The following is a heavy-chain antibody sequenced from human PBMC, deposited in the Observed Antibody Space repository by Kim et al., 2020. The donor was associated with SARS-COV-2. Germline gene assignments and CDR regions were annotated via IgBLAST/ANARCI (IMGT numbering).Heavy chain of an antibody. D-gene: IGHD3-22*01. CDR1: GFTFSSYW. CDR3: ARVPPRPPYYYDSSGYFDY. CDR2: INSDGSST. V-gene: IGHV3-74*01. J-gene: IGHJ4*02. Sequence: GGSLRLSCAASGFTFSSYWMHWVRQAPGKGLVWVSRINSDGSSTSYADSVKGRFTISRDNAKNTLYLQMNSLRAEDTAVYYCARVPPRPPYYYDSSGYFDYWGKGTLVTVSS.